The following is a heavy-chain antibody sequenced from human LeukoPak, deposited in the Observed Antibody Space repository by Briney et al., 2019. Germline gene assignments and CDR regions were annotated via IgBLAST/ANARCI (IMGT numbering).Heavy chain of an antibody. J-gene: IGHJ3*02. CDR3: ARLGGIYDAFDI. D-gene: IGHD3-16*01. CDR1: GGSFSGYY. V-gene: IGHV4-34*01. Sequence: SETLSLTCAVYGGSFSGYYWSWIRQPPGKGLEWIGEINHSGSTNYDPSLKSRVTISVDTSKNQFSLKLSSVTAADTAVYYCARLGGIYDAFDIWGQGTMVTVSS. CDR2: INHSGST.